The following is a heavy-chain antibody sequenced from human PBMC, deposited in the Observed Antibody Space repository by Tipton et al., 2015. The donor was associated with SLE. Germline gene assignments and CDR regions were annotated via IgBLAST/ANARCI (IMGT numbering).Heavy chain of an antibody. CDR1: GYSISSGYY. Sequence: TLSLTCAVSGYSISSGYYWSWIRQPAGKGLEWIGRIYTSGSTNYNPSLKSRVTISVDTSKNQFSLKLSSVTAADTAVYYCARGRPMVRGVIINYYYYYMDVWGKGTTVTVSS. CDR2: IYTSGST. J-gene: IGHJ6*03. V-gene: IGHV4-61*02. CDR3: ARGRPMVRGVIINYYYYYMDV. D-gene: IGHD3-10*01.